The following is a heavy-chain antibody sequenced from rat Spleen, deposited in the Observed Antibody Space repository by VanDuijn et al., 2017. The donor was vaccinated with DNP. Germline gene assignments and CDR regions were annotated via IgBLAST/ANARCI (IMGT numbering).Heavy chain of an antibody. CDR2: INSAGST. J-gene: IGHJ2*01. D-gene: IGHD4-1*01. CDR1: GYSITRNY. CDR3: VRWVRALDY. V-gene: IGHV3-3*01. Sequence: EVQLQESGPGLVKPSQSLSLTCSVTGYSITRNYWGWIRKFPGNKLEWMGYINSAGSTNYNPSLKSRISITRDTSKNQFFLQLNSVTTEDTATYYCVRWVRALDYWGQGVMVTVSS.